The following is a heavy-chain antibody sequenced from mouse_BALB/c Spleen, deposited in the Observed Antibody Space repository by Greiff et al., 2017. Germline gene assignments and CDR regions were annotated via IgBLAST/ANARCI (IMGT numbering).Heavy chain of an antibody. CDR1: GYAFTNYL. J-gene: IGHJ1*01. D-gene: IGHD1-1*01. Sequence: QVQLKQSGAELVRPGTSVKVSCKASGYAFTNYLIEWVKQRPGQGLEWIGVINPGSGGTNYNEKFKGKATLTADKSSSTAYMQLSSLTSDDSAVYFCARREVYYGSTDWYFDVWGAGTTVTVSS. V-gene: IGHV1-54*01. CDR3: ARREVYYGSTDWYFDV. CDR2: INPGSGGT.